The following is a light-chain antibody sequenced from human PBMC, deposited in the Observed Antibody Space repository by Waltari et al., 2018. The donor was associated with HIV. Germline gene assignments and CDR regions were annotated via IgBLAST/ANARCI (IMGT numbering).Light chain of an antibody. V-gene: IGLV1-40*01. CDR1: SSNIGAHYA. CDR3: QSYDSSLSGSGV. Sequence: QSVLTQPPSVSGAPGQRVTISCTGSSSNIGAHYAVHWYQQLPGTAPKLLINGNNNRPSGVPDRCSGSKSGTSASLVITGLQAEDEADYYCQSYDSSLSGSGVFGGGTKLTVL. CDR2: GNN. J-gene: IGLJ3*02.